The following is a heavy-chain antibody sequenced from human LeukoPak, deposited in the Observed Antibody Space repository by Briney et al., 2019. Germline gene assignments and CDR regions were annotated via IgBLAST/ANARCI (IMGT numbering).Heavy chain of an antibody. CDR2: ISSSSSYI. Sequence: GGSLRLSCAASGFTFSSYSTNWVRQAPGKGLEWVSSISSSSSYIYYADSVKGRFTISRDNAKNSLYLQMNSLRAEDTAVYYCARDPPTYYYGSGRGAFDIWGQGAMVTVSS. CDR1: GFTFSSYS. D-gene: IGHD3-10*01. V-gene: IGHV3-21*01. CDR3: ARDPPTYYYGSGRGAFDI. J-gene: IGHJ3*02.